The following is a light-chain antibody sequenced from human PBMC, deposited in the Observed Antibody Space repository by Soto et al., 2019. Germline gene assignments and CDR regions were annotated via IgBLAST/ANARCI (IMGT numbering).Light chain of an antibody. CDR1: SSDVGGYNY. CDR3: SSNATGTTPQVV. Sequence: QSVLTQPPSASGSPGQSITISCTGTSSDVGGYNYVSWYQQHPGKAPRLMIYEVTNRPSGVSNRFSGSKSGNTASLTISGLQAEDEAEYYCSSNATGTTPQVVFGPGTKVPVL. J-gene: IGLJ1*01. CDR2: EVT. V-gene: IGLV2-14*01.